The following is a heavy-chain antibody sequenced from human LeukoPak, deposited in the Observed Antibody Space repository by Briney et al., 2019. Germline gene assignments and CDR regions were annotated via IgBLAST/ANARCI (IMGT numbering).Heavy chain of an antibody. V-gene: IGHV4-59*08. CDR3: ARHDGIAVAGLDY. CDR2: IYYSGST. D-gene: IGHD6-19*01. J-gene: IGHJ4*02. Sequence: KPSETLSLTCTVPGGSISSYYWSWIRQPPGKGLEWIGYIYYSGSTNYNPSLKSRVTISVDTSKNQFSLKLSSVTAADTAVYYCARHDGIAVAGLDYWGQGTLVTVSS. CDR1: GGSISSYY.